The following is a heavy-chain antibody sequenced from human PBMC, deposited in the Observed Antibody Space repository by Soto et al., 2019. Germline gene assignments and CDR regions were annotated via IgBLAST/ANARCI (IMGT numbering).Heavy chain of an antibody. CDR2: ISSSSSYI. D-gene: IGHD3-10*01. V-gene: IGHV3-21*01. Sequence: PGGSLRLSCAASGFTFSSYSMNWVRQAPGKGLEWVSSISSSSSYIYYADSVKGRFTISRDNAKNSLCLQMNSLRAEVTAAYYCARTREKWFGELQVTLGFDPWGQGTLVTVSS. J-gene: IGHJ5*02. CDR1: GFTFSSYS. CDR3: ARTREKWFGELQVTLGFDP.